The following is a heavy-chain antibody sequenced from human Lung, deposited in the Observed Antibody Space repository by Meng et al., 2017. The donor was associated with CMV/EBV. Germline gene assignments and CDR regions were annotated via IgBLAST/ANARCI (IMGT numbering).Heavy chain of an antibody. J-gene: IGHJ1*01. CDR2: ISWNSGSI. V-gene: IGHV3-9*01. Sequence: FTFDDYAMHWVRQAPGKGLEWVSGISWNSGSIGYADSVKGRFTISRDNAKNSLYLQMNSLRAEDTALYYCAKDVQYYYDSSGYAYFQHWGQGTLVTVSS. D-gene: IGHD3-22*01. CDR3: AKDVQYYYDSSGYAYFQH. CDR1: FTFDDYA.